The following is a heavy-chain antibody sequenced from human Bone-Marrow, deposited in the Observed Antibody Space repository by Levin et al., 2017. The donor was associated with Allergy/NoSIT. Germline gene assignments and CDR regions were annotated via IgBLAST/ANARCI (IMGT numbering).Heavy chain of an antibody. CDR3: ARDPYSVTGTSGAPFDI. V-gene: IGHV4-59*01. D-gene: IGHD1-7*01. J-gene: IGHJ3*02. CDR2: MYYSGSI. Sequence: GSLRLSCTVSGASISIFYWTWIRQPPGKGLEWIGFMYYSGSINYNPSLKSRVTISVDTSKNQFSLKLNSVTAADTAVYYCARDPYSVTGTSGAPFDIWGQGTMVTVSS. CDR1: GASISIFY.